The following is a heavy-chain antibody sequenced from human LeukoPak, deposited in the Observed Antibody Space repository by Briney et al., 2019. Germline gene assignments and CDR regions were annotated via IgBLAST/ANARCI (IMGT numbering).Heavy chain of an antibody. CDR3: ARDSTMAARRPFDY. CDR1: GFTFSSYS. Sequence: KTGGSLRLSYAASGFTFSSYSMNWVRQAPGKGLEWVSSISSSSSYIYYADSVKGRFTISRDNAKNSLYPQMNSLRAEDTAVYYCARDSTMAARRPFDYWGQGTLVTVSS. CDR2: ISSSSSYI. V-gene: IGHV3-21*01. J-gene: IGHJ4*02. D-gene: IGHD6-6*01.